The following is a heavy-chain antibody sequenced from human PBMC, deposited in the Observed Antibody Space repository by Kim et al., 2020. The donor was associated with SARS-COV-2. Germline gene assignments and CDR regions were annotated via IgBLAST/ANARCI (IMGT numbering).Heavy chain of an antibody. J-gene: IGHJ3*02. V-gene: IGHV1-69*13. CDR1: GGTFSSYA. D-gene: IGHD3-10*01. CDR2: IIPIFGTT. CDR3: ARGIQGPTMVRGVIITLDAFDI. Sequence: SVKVSCKASGGTFSSYAISWVRQAPGQGLEWMGGIIPIFGTTNYAQKFQGRVTITADESTSTAYMELSSLRSEDTAVYYCARGIQGPTMVRGVIITLDAFDIWGQGTMVTVSS.